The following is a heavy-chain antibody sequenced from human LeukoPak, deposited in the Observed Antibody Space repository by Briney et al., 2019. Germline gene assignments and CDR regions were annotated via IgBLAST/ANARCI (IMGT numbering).Heavy chain of an antibody. CDR1: GYTFTSYW. J-gene: IGHJ4*02. Sequence: GASVKVSCKASGYTFTSYWIGWVRQMPGKGLEWMGIIYPGDSDTRYYPSFQGQVSISADKSISTAYLQWSSLKASDTAMYYCARRDYGGKHFDYWGQGTLVTVS. V-gene: IGHV5-51*01. D-gene: IGHD4-23*01. CDR3: ARRDYGGKHFDY. CDR2: IYPGDSDT.